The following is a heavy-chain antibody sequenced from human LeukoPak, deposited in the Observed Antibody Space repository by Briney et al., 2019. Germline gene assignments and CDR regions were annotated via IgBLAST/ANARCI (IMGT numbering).Heavy chain of an antibody. CDR1: GYTFTGYY. J-gene: IGHJ5*02. CDR2: INPNSGGT. V-gene: IGHV1-2*02. D-gene: IGHD2-15*01. CDR3: ARDRYCSGGSCIRPNWFDP. Sequence: GASVKVSCKASGYTFTGYYMHWVRQAPGQGLEWMGWINPNSGGTNYAQKFQGRVTMTRDTSISTAYMELSRLRSDDTAVYYCARDRYCSGGSCIRPNWFDPWGQGTLVAVSS.